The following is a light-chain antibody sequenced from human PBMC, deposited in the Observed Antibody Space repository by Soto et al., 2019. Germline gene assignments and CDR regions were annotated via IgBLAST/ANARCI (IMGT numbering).Light chain of an antibody. V-gene: IGKV3-20*01. J-gene: IGKJ2*02. CDR2: GAS. Sequence: EIVLTQSPGTLSLSPGERATLSCRAGQSVSDNYLAWYQQKPGQAPRLLIYGASIRATGIPDRFSGSGSGTDFILTISRLEPEDCAVYYWQQYGSSPRTFGQGTKLEIK. CDR3: QQYGSSPRT. CDR1: QSVSDNY.